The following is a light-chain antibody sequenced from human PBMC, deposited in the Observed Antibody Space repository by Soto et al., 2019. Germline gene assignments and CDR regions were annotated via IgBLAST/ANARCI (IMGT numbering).Light chain of an antibody. V-gene: IGLV2-14*01. CDR2: EVS. CDR3: SSYTSSSTPFWV. Sequence: QSALTQPASVSGSPGQSIIISCTGTSSDVGGYNYVSWYQQHPGKAPKLMIYEVSNRPSGVSNRFSGSKSGNTASLTISGLQAEDEADYYCSSYTSSSTPFWVFGGGTKLTVL. J-gene: IGLJ3*02. CDR1: SSDVGGYNY.